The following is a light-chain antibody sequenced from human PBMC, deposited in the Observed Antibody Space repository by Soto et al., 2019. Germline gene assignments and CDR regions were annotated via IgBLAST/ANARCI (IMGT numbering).Light chain of an antibody. Sequence: QSVLTQPPSVSGAPGRRVTISCTGSSSNIGAGYDVHWYQQLPGTAPKLLIYGNSNRPSGVPDRFSGSKSGTSASLAITGLQAEDEADYYCQSYDSSLSGSMVFGTGTKLTVL. CDR1: SSNIGAGYD. CDR3: QSYDSSLSGSMV. J-gene: IGLJ1*01. V-gene: IGLV1-40*01. CDR2: GNS.